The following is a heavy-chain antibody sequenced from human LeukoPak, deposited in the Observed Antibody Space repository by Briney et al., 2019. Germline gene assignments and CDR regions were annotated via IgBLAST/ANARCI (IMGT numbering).Heavy chain of an antibody. J-gene: IGHJ6*02. V-gene: IGHV1-69*02. D-gene: IGHD2-15*01. CDR2: IIPILGIA. CDR3: ARVKDRYVNYGMDV. Sequence: SVKVSCKASGGTFSSYTSSWVRQAPGQGLEGMGRIIPILGIANNAQKLQGRVTITADKSTSTAYMELSSLRSEDTAVYYCARVKDRYVNYGMDVWGQGTTVTVSS. CDR1: GGTFSSYT.